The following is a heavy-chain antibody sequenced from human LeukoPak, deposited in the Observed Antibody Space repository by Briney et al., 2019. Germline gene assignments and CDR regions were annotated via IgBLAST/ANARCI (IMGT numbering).Heavy chain of an antibody. J-gene: IGHJ6*03. Sequence: PGGSLRLSCAASGFTFSSYAMSWVRQAPGKGLEWVSAISGSGGSTYYADSVKGRFTISRDNSKNTLYLQMNSLRAEDTAVYYCAKDGTTVTFDTPYYYYYYMAAWGKGTTVTVSS. D-gene: IGHD4-17*01. CDR2: ISGSGGST. CDR1: GFTFSSYA. V-gene: IGHV3-23*01. CDR3: AKDGTTVTFDTPYYYYYYMAA.